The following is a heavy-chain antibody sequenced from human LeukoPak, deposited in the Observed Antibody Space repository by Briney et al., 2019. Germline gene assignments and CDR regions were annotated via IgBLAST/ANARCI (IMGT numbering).Heavy chain of an antibody. CDR3: ARDDGSSWYGYGMDV. Sequence: SETLSLTCTVSGGSINSGDYYWSWIRQPPGTGLEWIGYIYYSGSTYYNPSLKSRVTISVDTSKNQFSLKLSSVTAADTAVYYCARDDGSSWYGYGMDVWGKGATVTVSS. J-gene: IGHJ6*04. CDR2: IYYSGST. V-gene: IGHV4-30-4*01. CDR1: GGSINSGDYY. D-gene: IGHD6-13*01.